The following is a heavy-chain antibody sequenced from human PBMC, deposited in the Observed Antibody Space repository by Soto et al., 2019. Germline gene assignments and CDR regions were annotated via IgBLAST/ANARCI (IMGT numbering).Heavy chain of an antibody. CDR1: GFTFSSYA. CDR3: ALAYYDSSAMYYYYYVMGV. CDR2: ISYDGSNK. J-gene: IGHJ6*02. V-gene: IGHV3-30-3*01. Sequence: GGSLRLSCAASGFTFSSYAMHWVRQAPGKGLEWVAVISYDGSNKYYADSVKGRFTITRDNSKNTLYLQMNSLSAEDTAVYYCALAYYDSSAMYYYYYVMGVWGQGTTVTVSS. D-gene: IGHD3-22*01.